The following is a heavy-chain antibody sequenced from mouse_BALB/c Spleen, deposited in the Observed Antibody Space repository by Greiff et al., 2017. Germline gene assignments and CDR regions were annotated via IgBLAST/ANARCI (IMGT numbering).Heavy chain of an antibody. CDR1: GFTFSDYY. V-gene: IGHV5-4*02. J-gene: IGHJ4*01. D-gene: IGHD2-1*01. CDR3: ARGRGNGAMDY. CDR2: ISDGGSYT. Sequence: VQLKESGGGLVKPGGSLKLSCAASGFTFSDYYMYWVRQTPEKRLEWVATISDGGSYTYYPDSVKGRFTISRDNAKNNLYLQMSSLKSEDTAMYYCARGRGNGAMDYWGQGTSVTVSS.